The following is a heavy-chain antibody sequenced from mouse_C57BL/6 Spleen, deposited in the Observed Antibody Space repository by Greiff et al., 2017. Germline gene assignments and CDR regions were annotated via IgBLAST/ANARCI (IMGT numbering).Heavy chain of an antibody. Sequence: VKLQQSGAELARPGASVKLSCKASDYTFTSYGISWVKQRTGQGLEWIGEIYPRSGNTYYNEKFKGKATLTADKSSSTAYMELRSLTSEDSAVYFCARGATVVANYYAMDYWGQGTSVTVSS. CDR3: ARGATVVANYYAMDY. D-gene: IGHD1-1*01. V-gene: IGHV1-81*01. CDR1: DYTFTSYG. CDR2: IYPRSGNT. J-gene: IGHJ4*01.